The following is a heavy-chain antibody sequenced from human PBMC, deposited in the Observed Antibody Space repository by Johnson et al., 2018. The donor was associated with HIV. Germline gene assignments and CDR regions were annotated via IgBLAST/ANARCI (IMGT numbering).Heavy chain of an antibody. CDR1: GFTFDDYT. D-gene: IGHD6-19*01. Sequence: VQLVETGGVVVQPGGSLRLSCAASGFTFDDYTMHWVRHGPGKGLEWVSLMSCDGGSTYYGDSLKGRFTISRDNSKNSLYLQMNSLRSEATALYYCAKGGLGHTDAFDIWGQGTMVTVSS. CDR2: MSCDGGST. V-gene: IGHV3-43*01. CDR3: AKGGLGHTDAFDI. J-gene: IGHJ3*02.